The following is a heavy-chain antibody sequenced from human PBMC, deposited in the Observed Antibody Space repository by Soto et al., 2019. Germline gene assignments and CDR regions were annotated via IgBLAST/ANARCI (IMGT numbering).Heavy chain of an antibody. J-gene: IGHJ6*02. Sequence: SDTLSLTCTVSGGSISGYYWSWIRQPPGKGLEWIGYMYKTGSTVYNPSFKSRVTISVDTSKNQFSLKLNSVTAADTAVYYCARDLWGYCGTDCYPLDVWGQGTTVTVSS. V-gene: IGHV4-59*01. CDR1: GGSISGYY. D-gene: IGHD2-21*02. CDR3: ARDLWGYCGTDCYPLDV. CDR2: MYKTGST.